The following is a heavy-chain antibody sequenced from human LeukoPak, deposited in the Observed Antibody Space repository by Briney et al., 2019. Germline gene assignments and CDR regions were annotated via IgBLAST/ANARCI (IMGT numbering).Heavy chain of an antibody. D-gene: IGHD5/OR15-5a*01. V-gene: IGHV3-23*01. CDR1: GFTFRNYA. CDR2: VSGSGGGT. Sequence: GGSLRLSCAASGFTFRNYAMSWVRQAPGKGLEWVSVVSGSGGGTYYADSVKGRFTISRDNSKNTLYLQMNSLRAEDTAVYYCAKDSHLVSTTSQFDCWGQEPWSPSPQ. J-gene: IGHJ4*01. CDR3: AKDSHLVSTTSQFDC.